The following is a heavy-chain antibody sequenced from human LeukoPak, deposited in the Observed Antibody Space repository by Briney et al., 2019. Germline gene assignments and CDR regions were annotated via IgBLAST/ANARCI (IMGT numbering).Heavy chain of an antibody. CDR1: GFTFSSYA. CDR3: CGGDY. CDR2: ISDGGGTT. Sequence: RGSLRLSCAASGFTFSSYAMSWVRQAPGKGLVWVSRISDGGGTTTYADSVKGRFTISRDNSKNTLYLQMNSLRAEDTAVYYSCGGDYWGQGTLVTVSS. J-gene: IGHJ4*02. D-gene: IGHD3-16*01. V-gene: IGHV3-23*01.